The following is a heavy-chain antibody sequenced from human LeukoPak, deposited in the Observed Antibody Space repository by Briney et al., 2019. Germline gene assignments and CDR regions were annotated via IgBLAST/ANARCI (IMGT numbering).Heavy chain of an antibody. D-gene: IGHD3-10*01. CDR3: AGTYYYGSGSPDY. V-gene: IGHV3-7*01. CDR2: IKQEGSEK. Sequence: GGPLRLSCAASGFPFSRYWMRWVRQAPGKGVEWVADIKQEGSEKYYVDSVKGRFTISRDNAKNSLYLQMNSLRAEDTAVYYCAGTYYYGSGSPDYWGQGTLVTVSS. CDR1: GFPFSRYW. J-gene: IGHJ4*02.